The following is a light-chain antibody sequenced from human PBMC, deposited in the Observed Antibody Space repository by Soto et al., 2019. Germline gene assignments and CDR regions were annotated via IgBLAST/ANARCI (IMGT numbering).Light chain of an antibody. CDR1: QSVSSN. CDR3: QQYHNWPIT. V-gene: IGKV3-15*01. Sequence: EIVITQSTATLSVSPWHIYALXCRASQSVSSNLAWYQQKPGQPPRLLMYGASLRATGIPARFSGSGSGTEFTLTISSLQSEDFAVYYCQQYHNWPITFGQGTRLET. CDR2: GAS. J-gene: IGKJ5*01.